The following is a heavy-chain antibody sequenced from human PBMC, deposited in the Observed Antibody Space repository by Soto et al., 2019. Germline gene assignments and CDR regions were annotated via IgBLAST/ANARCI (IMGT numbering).Heavy chain of an antibody. J-gene: IGHJ6*03. V-gene: IGHV3-48*01. CDR3: ARSHVLRFWDGVMDV. CDR2: ISSSSSTI. Sequence: GGSLRLSCAASGFTFSSYSMNWVRQAPGKGLEWVSYISSSSSTIYYADSVKGRFTISRDNAKNSLYLQMNSLRAEDTTVYYCARSHVLRFWDGVMDVWGKGTTVTVSS. D-gene: IGHD3-3*01. CDR1: GFTFSSYS.